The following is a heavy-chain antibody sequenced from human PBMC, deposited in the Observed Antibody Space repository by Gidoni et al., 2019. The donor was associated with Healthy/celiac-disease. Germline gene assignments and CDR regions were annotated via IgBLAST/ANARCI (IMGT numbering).Heavy chain of an antibody. J-gene: IGHJ5*02. V-gene: IGHV1-46*01. CDR1: GYTFTSHY. CDR2: INPSGGST. Sequence: QVQLVQSGAEVKKPGASVKVSCKASGYTFTSHYMHWVRQAPGQGLEWMGIINPSGGSTSYAQKFQGRVTMTRDTSTSTVYMELSSLRSEDTAVYYCARGAVVAAAGRGWFDPWGQGTLVTVSS. D-gene: IGHD6-13*01. CDR3: ARGAVVAAAGRGWFDP.